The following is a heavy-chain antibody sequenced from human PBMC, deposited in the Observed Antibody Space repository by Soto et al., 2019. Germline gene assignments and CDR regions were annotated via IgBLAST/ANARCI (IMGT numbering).Heavy chain of an antibody. V-gene: IGHV3-15*07. Sequence: EVQVVESGGGLVKPGGSLRLSCAASGFTFSNAWMNWVRQAPGKGLEWTGRIKSKTDGGTTDYAAPVKGRFTISRNDSKNRLFLQMNSLKTEDTALYYCTTYPGDYAFYDYYGMDVWGQGTTVTVSS. CDR2: IKSKTDGGTT. CDR1: GFTFSNAW. D-gene: IGHD4-17*01. CDR3: TTYPGDYAFYDYYGMDV. J-gene: IGHJ6*02.